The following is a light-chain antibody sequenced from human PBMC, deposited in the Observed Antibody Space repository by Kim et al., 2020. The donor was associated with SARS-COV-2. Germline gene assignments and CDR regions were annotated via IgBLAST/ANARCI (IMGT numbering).Light chain of an antibody. CDR3: QQYNNWPRT. Sequence: EIVMTQSPATLSVSPGERATLSCRASQSVSSNLAWYQQKPGQAPRLLIYGASTRATGIPARFSGSGSGTEFTLTISSLQSEDFAVYYCQQYNNWPRTFGGGTKLEI. CDR1: QSVSSN. J-gene: IGKJ4*01. V-gene: IGKV3-15*01. CDR2: GAS.